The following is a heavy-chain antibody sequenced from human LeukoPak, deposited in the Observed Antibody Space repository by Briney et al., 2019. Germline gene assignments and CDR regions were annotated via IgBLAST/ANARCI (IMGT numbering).Heavy chain of an antibody. CDR2: IYTSGST. CDR1: GGSISSGSYY. CDR3: ARGPYSYDSSGAFDI. Sequence: SETLSLTCTVSGGSISSGSYYWNWIRQPAGKGLEWIGRIYTSGSTNYNPSLKSRVTISVDTSKNQFSLKLSSVTAADTAVYFCARGPYSYDSSGAFDIWGQGTMVTVSS. V-gene: IGHV4-61*02. D-gene: IGHD3-22*01. J-gene: IGHJ3*02.